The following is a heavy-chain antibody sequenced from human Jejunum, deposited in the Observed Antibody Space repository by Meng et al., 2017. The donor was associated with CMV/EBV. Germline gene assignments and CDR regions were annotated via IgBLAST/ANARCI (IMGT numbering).Heavy chain of an antibody. CDR2: IKQDGSEK. V-gene: IGHV3-7*01. CDR1: GFTFSGYW. CDR3: ARGAGVAGTDY. J-gene: IGHJ4*02. D-gene: IGHD6-19*01. Sequence: CAASGFTFSGYWMSWVRQAPGKGLEWVANIKQDGSEKYYVDSVKGRFTISRDNAKNSLYLQMNSLRAEDTAVYYCARGAGVAGTDYWGQGTLVTVSS.